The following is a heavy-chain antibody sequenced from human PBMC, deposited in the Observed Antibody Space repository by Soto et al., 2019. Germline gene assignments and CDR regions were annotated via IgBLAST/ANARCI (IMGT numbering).Heavy chain of an antibody. CDR1: VGSITGYY. D-gene: IGHD6-13*01. Sequence: SETLSLTCTVSVGSITGYYWSWIRQSPGKGLEWIGCSYYTGATNYNPSLKSRVTISVDTSKNQFSLTLSSATAADTAVYYCARERTPRAGFDYWGQGTLVTVSS. J-gene: IGHJ4*02. CDR2: SYYTGAT. V-gene: IGHV4-59*01. CDR3: ARERTPRAGFDY.